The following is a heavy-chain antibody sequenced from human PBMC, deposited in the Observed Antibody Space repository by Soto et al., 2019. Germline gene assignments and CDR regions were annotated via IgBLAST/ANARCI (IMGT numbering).Heavy chain of an antibody. CDR1: GFTFSSYG. V-gene: IGHV3-33*01. D-gene: IGHD4-17*01. CDR3: ARERGNDYGDYGPAFDI. CDR2: IWYDGSNK. Sequence: QVQLVESGGGVVQPGRSLRLSCAASGFTFSSYGIHRVREAPGKGLEGVAVIWYDGSNKYYADAVKGGFTITRDNSKNTLNLQMNSQRAEDTAGYYCARERGNDYGDYGPAFDIWGQGTMVTVSS. J-gene: IGHJ3*02.